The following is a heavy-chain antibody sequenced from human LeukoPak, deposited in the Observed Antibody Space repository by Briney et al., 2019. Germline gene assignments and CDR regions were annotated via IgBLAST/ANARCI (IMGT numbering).Heavy chain of an antibody. Sequence: GGSLKISCKGSGYSFTSYCMGWVRQMPGKGLEWMGIIYPGDCDTRYSASFQGQITISADNTNSTAYLQWTSLQAADTAMYYCARHPWGVGDAFDIWGQGTMVTVSS. D-gene: IGHD3-16*01. CDR2: IYPGDCDT. CDR3: ARHPWGVGDAFDI. J-gene: IGHJ3*02. V-gene: IGHV5-51*01. CDR1: GYSFTSYC.